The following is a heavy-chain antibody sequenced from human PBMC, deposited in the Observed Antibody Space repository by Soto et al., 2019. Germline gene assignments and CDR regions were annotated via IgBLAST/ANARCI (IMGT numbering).Heavy chain of an antibody. J-gene: IGHJ6*03. CDR1: GFTFSSYG. CDR2: IWYDGSNK. CDR3: ARDCSSTSCYAGGYYYYYYMDV. D-gene: IGHD2-2*01. V-gene: IGHV3-33*01. Sequence: QVQLVESGGGVVQPGRSLRLSCAASGFTFSSYGMHWVRQAPGKGLEWVAVIWYDGSNKYYADSVKGRLTISRDNSKNTLYLKMNSLRAEDTAVYYCARDCSSTSCYAGGYYYYYYMDVWGKGTTVTVSS.